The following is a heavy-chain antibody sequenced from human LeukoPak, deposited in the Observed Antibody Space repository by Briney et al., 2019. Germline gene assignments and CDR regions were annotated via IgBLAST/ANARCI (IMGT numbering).Heavy chain of an antibody. V-gene: IGHV3-21*04. CDR1: GFDFESYT. D-gene: IGHD5-12*01. J-gene: IGHJ4*02. Sequence: NPGGSLRLSCAASGFDFESYTMTWVRQAPGKGLEWVSLISATSSDINYAESVRGRFTITRDNAKNSLFLQMDSLRVEDTAIYYCAKGLFSAFDKYLDSWGQGTLVTVSS. CDR3: AKGLFSAFDKYLDS. CDR2: ISATSSDI.